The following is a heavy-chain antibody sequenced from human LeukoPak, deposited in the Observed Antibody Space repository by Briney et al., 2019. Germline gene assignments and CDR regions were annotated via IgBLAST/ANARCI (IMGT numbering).Heavy chain of an antibody. CDR2: ISGDGDNT. CDR3: TNLVFDHSGYSYFDY. CDR1: GFTFSSYA. D-gene: IGHD1-1*01. V-gene: IGHV3-23*01. J-gene: IGHJ4*02. Sequence: GGSLRLSCAASGFTFSSYAMSWVRQAPGKGLQWLSAISGDGDNTYYAESVKGLFTISRDNSKNTLYLQMNSLRAEDTAVYYCTNLVFDHSGYSYFDYWGQGTLVPVSS.